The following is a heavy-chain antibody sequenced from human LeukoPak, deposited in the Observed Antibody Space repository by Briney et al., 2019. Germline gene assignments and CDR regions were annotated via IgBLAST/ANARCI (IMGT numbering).Heavy chain of an antibody. CDR3: ASLRERSYYARGFDY. CDR2: IYTSGST. D-gene: IGHD1-26*01. J-gene: IGHJ4*02. V-gene: IGHV4-4*07. CDR1: GGSISSYY. Sequence: SETLSLTCTVPGGSISSYYWSWIRQPAGKGLEWIGRIYTSGSTNYNPSLKSRVTMSVDTSKNQFSLKLSSVTAADTAVYYCASLRERSYYARGFDYWGQGTLVTVSS.